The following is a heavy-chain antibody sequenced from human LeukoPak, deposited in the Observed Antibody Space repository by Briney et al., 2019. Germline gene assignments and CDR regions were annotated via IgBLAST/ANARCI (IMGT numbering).Heavy chain of an antibody. V-gene: IGHV4-34*01. J-gene: IGHJ4*02. D-gene: IGHD3-22*01. CDR2: INHSGST. Sequence: SETLSLTCTVSGGSISSYYWSWIRQPPGKGLEWIGEINHSGSTNYNPSLKSRVTISVDTSKNQFSLKLSSATAADTAVYYCARFLPVAGFSYYYDSSGPFDYWGQGTLVTVSS. CDR3: ARFLPVAGFSYYYDSSGPFDY. CDR1: GGSISSYY.